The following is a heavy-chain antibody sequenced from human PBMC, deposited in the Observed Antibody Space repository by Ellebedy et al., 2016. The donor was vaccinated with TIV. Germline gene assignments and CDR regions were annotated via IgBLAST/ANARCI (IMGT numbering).Heavy chain of an antibody. J-gene: IGHJ4*02. CDR3: AGAVGAPLAFDY. D-gene: IGHD1-26*01. Sequence: GESLKISCAASGFTVSSSYMSWVRQAPGKGLEWVSVIYSGGSTYYADSAKGRFTISRDNSKNTLYLQVNSLRDEDTAVYYCAGAVGAPLAFDYWGQGALVTVSS. CDR2: IYSGGST. CDR1: GFTVSSSY. V-gene: IGHV3-53*01.